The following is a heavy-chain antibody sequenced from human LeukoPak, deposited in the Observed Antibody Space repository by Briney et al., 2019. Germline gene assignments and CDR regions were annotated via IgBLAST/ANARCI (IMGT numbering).Heavy chain of an antibody. J-gene: IGHJ4*02. D-gene: IGHD3-22*01. CDR1: GYTLTELS. V-gene: IGHV1-24*01. CDR3: ATLGANPLYDSSGYYPYYFDY. CDR2: FDPEDGET. Sequence: ASVKVSCKVSGYTLTELSMHWVRQAPGKGLEWMGGFDPEDGETIYAQKFQGRVTMTEDTSTDTAYMELSSLRSEDTAVYYCATLGANPLYDSSGYYPYYFDYWGQGTLVTVSS.